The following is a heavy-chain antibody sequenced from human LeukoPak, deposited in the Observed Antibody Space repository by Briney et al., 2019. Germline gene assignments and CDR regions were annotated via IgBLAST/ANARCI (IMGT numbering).Heavy chain of an antibody. CDR2: IYHSGST. Sequence: SGTLSLTCAVSGGSISSSNWWSWVRQPPGKGLEWIGEIYHSGSTNYNPSLKSRVTISVDKSKNQFSLKLSSVTAADTAVYYCARDGDYGDYHNRGAFDIWGQGTMVTVSS. CDR3: ARDGDYGDYHNRGAFDI. D-gene: IGHD4-17*01. J-gene: IGHJ3*02. CDR1: GGSISSSNW. V-gene: IGHV4-4*02.